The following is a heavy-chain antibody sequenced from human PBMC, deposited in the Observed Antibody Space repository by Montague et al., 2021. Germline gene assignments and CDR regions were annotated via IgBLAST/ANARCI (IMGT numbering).Heavy chain of an antibody. D-gene: IGHD6-19*01. CDR2: ISSSSSYI. Sequence: SGAEAKKPGESLRLSCAASGFTFSSYTMNWVRQAPGKGLEWVSAISSSSSYIYYADSVKGRFTISRDNAKKSLYLQMTSLRVEDTAVYYCARWGSGWPYLDIWGQGTLVTVSS. CDR3: ARWGSGWPYLDI. CDR1: GFTFSSYT. J-gene: IGHJ4*02. V-gene: IGHV3-21*01.